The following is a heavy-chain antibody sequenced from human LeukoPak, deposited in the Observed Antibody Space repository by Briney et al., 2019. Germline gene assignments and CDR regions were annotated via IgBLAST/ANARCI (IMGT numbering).Heavy chain of an antibody. D-gene: IGHD3-22*01. CDR1: GFTFSSYA. Sequence: GGSLRLSCAASGFTFSSYAMSWVRQAPGKGLEWVSAISGSGGSTYYADSVKGRFTIFRDNSKNTLYLQMNSLRAEDTAVYYCAKLGAYYYDSSGYHFDYWGQGTLVTVSS. J-gene: IGHJ4*02. V-gene: IGHV3-23*01. CDR2: ISGSGGST. CDR3: AKLGAYYYDSSGYHFDY.